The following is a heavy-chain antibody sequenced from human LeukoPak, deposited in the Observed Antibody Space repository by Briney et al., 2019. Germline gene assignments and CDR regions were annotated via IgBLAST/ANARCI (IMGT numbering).Heavy chain of an antibody. V-gene: IGHV4-31*03. J-gene: IGHJ5*02. Sequence: SETLSLTCTVSGGSISSGGYYWSWIRQHPGKGLEWIGYIYYSGSTYYNPSLKSRVTISVDTSKSQFSLKLSSVTAADTAVYFCARAYRKVGAPPWVGPLGQGTLVTVSS. CDR3: ARAYRKVGAPPWVGP. CDR2: IYYSGST. D-gene: IGHD1-26*01. CDR1: GGSISSGGYY.